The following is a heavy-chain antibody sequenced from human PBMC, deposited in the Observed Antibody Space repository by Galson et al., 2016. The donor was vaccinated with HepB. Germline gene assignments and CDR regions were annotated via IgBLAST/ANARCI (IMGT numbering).Heavy chain of an antibody. CDR3: AKDMSAGAAASGCFDC. CDR2: ISRNSGTI. D-gene: IGHD6-13*01. Sequence: SLRLSCAASGFTFDEYAMHWVRQAPGKGLEWVSTISRNSGTIHYMDSVKGRFTTSRDNAKNSLYLQIDGLKTEDTALYYCAKDMSAGAAASGCFDCWGQGTLVTVSS. CDR1: GFTFDEYA. J-gene: IGHJ4*02. V-gene: IGHV3-9*01.